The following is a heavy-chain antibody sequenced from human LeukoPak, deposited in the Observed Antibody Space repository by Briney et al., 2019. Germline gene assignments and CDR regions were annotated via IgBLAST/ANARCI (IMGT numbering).Heavy chain of an antibody. D-gene: IGHD1-26*01. CDR1: GFTFSSYG. J-gene: IGHJ1*01. V-gene: IGHV3-30*02. CDR3: ARGGAGSYWRAEYFQH. CDR2: IRYDGSNK. Sequence: GGSLRLSCAASGFTFSSYGMHWVRQAPGKGLEWVAFIRYDGSNKYYADSVKGRFTIPRDNSKNTLYLQMNSLRAEDTAVYYCARGGAGSYWRAEYFQHWGQGTLVTVSS.